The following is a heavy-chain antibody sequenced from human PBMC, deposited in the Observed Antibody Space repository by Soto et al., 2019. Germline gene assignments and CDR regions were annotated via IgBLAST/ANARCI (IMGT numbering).Heavy chain of an antibody. J-gene: IGHJ4*02. CDR3: ARDQSHSSAYWWLDY. V-gene: IGHV1-46*01. D-gene: IGHD3-22*01. Sequence: ASVKVSCKASGYTFTSTWMHWVRQAPGRGLEWMGIINPYGGAATYAEKFQGRVTMTRDTSTATDYMGLSSLRSEDTAMYYCARDQSHSSAYWWLDYWGQGTQVTVSS. CDR1: GYTFTSTW. CDR2: INPYGGAA.